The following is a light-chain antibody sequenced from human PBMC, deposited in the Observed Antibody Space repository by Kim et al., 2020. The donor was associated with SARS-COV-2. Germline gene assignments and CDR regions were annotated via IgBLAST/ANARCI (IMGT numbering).Light chain of an antibody. J-gene: IGLJ3*02. Sequence: SYELTQPLSVSVALGQTATIPCGGNTIPNKNVHWYHQKPGQAPVLVMYEDKKRPSGIPERLSGSNSGNTATLTISRVEVEDEGDYYCQLSDSRGGVFGGGTQLTVL. V-gene: IGLV3-9*01. CDR1: TIPNKN. CDR3: QLSDSRGGV. CDR2: EDK.